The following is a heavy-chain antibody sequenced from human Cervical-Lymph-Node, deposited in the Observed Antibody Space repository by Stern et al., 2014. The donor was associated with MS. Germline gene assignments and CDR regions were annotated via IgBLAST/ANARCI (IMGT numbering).Heavy chain of an antibody. V-gene: IGHV4-59*08. D-gene: IGHD4-23*01. CDR2: VYYSGTT. Sequence: QLQLQESGPGLVKPSETLSLTCTVSGDSISSYYWSWIRQPPGKGLEWIGHVYYSGTTYYNPSLTGRVTISVDTSKKQFFLKLNSVTAADTAVYYCARLSTVVDYWGQGTLVTVSS. CDR3: ARLSTVVDY. J-gene: IGHJ4*02. CDR1: GDSISSYY.